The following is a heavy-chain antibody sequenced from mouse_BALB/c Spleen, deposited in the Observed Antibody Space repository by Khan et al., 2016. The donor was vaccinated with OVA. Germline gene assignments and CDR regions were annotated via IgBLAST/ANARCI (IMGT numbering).Heavy chain of an antibody. V-gene: IGHV14-1*02. CDR2: IDPENGNI. CDR1: GFNIKDYY. CDR3: SRSGYFAWFAD. J-gene: IGHJ3*01. Sequence: VQLQQSGAELVRPGALVKLSCKASGFNIKDYYLHWVKQRPEQGLEWIGWIDPENGNIVYDPKFQGKASITSDTSSNTAYLQLSSLTSEDTAVYYCSRSGYFAWFADWGQGTLVTVSA.